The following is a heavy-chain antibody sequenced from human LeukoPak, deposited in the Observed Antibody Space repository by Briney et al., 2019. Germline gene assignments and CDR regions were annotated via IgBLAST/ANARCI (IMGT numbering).Heavy chain of an antibody. D-gene: IGHD3-3*01. Sequence: SETLSLTCTVSGGSISSYYWSWIRQPAGKGLEWIGRIYTSGSTNYNPSLKSRVTMSVDTSKNQFSLKLSSVTAADTAVYYCAIESDFWSGAYFDYWGQGTLVTVSS. CDR1: GGSISSYY. CDR3: AIESDFWSGAYFDY. J-gene: IGHJ4*02. CDR2: IYTSGST. V-gene: IGHV4-4*07.